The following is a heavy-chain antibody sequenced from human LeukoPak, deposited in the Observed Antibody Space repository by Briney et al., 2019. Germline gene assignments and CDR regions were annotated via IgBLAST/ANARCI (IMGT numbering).Heavy chain of an antibody. CDR2: ISSSGSTI. D-gene: IGHD6-19*01. Sequence: GGSLRLSCAASGFTFSSYEMNWVRQAPGKGLEWVSYISSSGSTIYYADSVKGRFTISRDNAKNSLYLQMNSLRAEDTAVYYCAREDSSGWYSFIDYWGQGTLVTVSS. CDR1: GFTFSSYE. CDR3: AREDSSGWYSFIDY. J-gene: IGHJ4*02. V-gene: IGHV3-48*03.